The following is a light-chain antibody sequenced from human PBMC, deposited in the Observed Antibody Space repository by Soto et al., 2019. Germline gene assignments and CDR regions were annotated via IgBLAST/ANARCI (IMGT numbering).Light chain of an antibody. J-gene: IGKJ1*01. CDR3: QQYGSSPPT. CDR2: GAS. Sequence: EIVLTQSPGTLSLSPGERATLSCRASQSVSTNYLAWYQRKPGKAPRLLIYGASNRATGIPDRFSGSWSGTDFTLTITRLEPEDFAVYYCQQYGSSPPTFGQGTKVEIK. CDR1: QSVSTNY. V-gene: IGKV3-20*01.